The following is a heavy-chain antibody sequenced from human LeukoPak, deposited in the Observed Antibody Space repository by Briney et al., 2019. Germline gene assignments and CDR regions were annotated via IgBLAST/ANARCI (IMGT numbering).Heavy chain of an antibody. Sequence: ASVKVSCKVSEYTLTEFSMHWVRQAPGKGLEWMGGFDPEDGETIYAQKFQGRVTMTEDTSTDTAYMELSSLRSEDTAMYYCATVSYYYDSSGYQGYFQHWGQGTLVTVSS. V-gene: IGHV1-24*01. J-gene: IGHJ1*01. CDR1: EYTLTEFS. CDR2: FDPEDGET. CDR3: ATVSYYYDSSGYQGYFQH. D-gene: IGHD3-22*01.